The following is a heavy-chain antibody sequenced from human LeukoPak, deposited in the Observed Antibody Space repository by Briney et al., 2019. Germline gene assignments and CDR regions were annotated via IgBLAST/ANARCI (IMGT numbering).Heavy chain of an antibody. CDR2: ISSNGGST. V-gene: IGHV3-64*01. Sequence: GGSLRLSCAASGFTFSSYAMHWVRQAPGKGLEYVSAISSNGGSTYYANSVKGRFTISRDNSKNTLYLQMGSLRAEDMAVYYCARGGGYGSGSYRDIWGQGTMVTVSS. CDR3: ARGGGYGSGSYRDI. CDR1: GFTFSSYA. J-gene: IGHJ3*02. D-gene: IGHD3-10*01.